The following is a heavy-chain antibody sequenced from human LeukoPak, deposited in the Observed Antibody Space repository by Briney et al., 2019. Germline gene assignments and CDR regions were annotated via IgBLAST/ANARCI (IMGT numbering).Heavy chain of an antibody. Sequence: GGSLRLSCAASGFTFSSYAMSWVRQAPGKGLEWVSAISCSGSITYYADSVKGRFTISRDNSKNTLYLQMNSLRAEDTAVYYCAKDQRAGWLQDAFDIWGQGTMVTVSS. J-gene: IGHJ3*02. V-gene: IGHV3-23*01. D-gene: IGHD5-24*01. CDR1: GFTFSSYA. CDR2: ISCSGSIT. CDR3: AKDQRAGWLQDAFDI.